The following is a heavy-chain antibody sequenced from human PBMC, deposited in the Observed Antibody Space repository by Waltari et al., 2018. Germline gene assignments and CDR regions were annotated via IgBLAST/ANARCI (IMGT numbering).Heavy chain of an antibody. CDR2: ISGSGGST. J-gene: IGHJ4*02. V-gene: IGHV3-23*01. CDR3: AKMEQYYYDSSGYFDY. CDR1: GFPFSTYA. D-gene: IGHD3-22*01. Sequence: EVQLLESGGGLVQPGGSLRLSCAASGFPFSTYALGWVRQAPGKGLEWVSAISGSGGSTYYADSVKGRFTISRDNSKNTLYLQMNSLRAEDTAVYYCAKMEQYYYDSSGYFDYWGQGTLVTVSS.